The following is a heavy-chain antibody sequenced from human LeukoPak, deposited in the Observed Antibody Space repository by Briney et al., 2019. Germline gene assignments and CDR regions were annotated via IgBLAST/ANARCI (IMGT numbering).Heavy chain of an antibody. J-gene: IGHJ4*02. CDR2: IFYDGST. CDR3: ARAAAPNYNFWSSFYNYFDS. CDR1: GGSISSYY. V-gene: IGHV4-59*01. Sequence: SETLSLTRTVSGGSISSYYWSWIRQPPGKGLEWIGYIFYDGSTSYNPSLKSRVTISVDTSRNQFSLRLNSVTAADTAVYYCARAAAPNYNFWSSFYNYFDSWGQGALLTVSS. D-gene: IGHD3-3*01.